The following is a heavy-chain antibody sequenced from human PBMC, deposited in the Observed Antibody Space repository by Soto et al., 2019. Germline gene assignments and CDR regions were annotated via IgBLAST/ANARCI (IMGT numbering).Heavy chain of an antibody. CDR1: GYSFTTYW. CDR2: IYPGDSDT. D-gene: IGHD2-2*01. Sequence: PGESLKISWKGSGYSFTTYWIGWVRQMPGKGLEWMGIIYPGDSDTKYNPSFQGQVTVSADTSISTAYLQWSSLKASDTAMYYCARSSSTTSFDYWGQGTLVTVSS. J-gene: IGHJ4*02. CDR3: ARSSSTTSFDY. V-gene: IGHV5-51*01.